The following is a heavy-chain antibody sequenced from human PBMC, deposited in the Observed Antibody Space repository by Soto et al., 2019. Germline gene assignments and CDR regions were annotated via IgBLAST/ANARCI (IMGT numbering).Heavy chain of an antibody. J-gene: IGHJ3*01. D-gene: IGHD1-26*01. V-gene: IGHV4-59*01. CDR1: DSSMSPYH. Sequence: QVQLQESGPRLVKPSETLSLTCSVSDSSMSPYHWTWFRQAPGKGLEWIGHLLYRGTATYNPALQGRVTISLDTSKKQVSLQLSSVIAADTAVYYCAREKDFILGGYAFGYWGPGTLVTVSS. CDR2: LLYRGTA. CDR3: AREKDFILGGYAFGY.